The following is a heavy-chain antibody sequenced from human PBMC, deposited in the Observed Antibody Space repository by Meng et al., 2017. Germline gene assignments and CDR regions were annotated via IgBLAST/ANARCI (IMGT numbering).Heavy chain of an antibody. CDR3: ARVGTTDAF. CDR1: GGSFSRYA. V-gene: IGHV1-69*06. Sequence: QVPLVQAGAEGKKPGSSVEVSVKAAGGSFSRYATSWVRHAPGQGLEVMGGIIPSFGTAKYAQKFQGRVTITADKTTSTAYMELSSLRSEDTAVYYCARVGTTDAFWGQGTLVTVSS. D-gene: IGHD2-2*01. CDR2: IIPSFGTA. J-gene: IGHJ4*02.